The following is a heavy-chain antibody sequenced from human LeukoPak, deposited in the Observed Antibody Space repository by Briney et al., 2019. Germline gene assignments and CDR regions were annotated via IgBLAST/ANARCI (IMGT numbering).Heavy chain of an antibody. D-gene: IGHD6-13*01. J-gene: IGHJ4*02. CDR1: GFTFSSYA. Sequence: GGSLRLPCAASGFTFSSYAMHWVRQAPGKGLEWVAVISYDGSNKYYADSVKGRFTISRDNSKNTLYLQMNSLRAEDTAVYYCAREGIAAAGMGYFDYWGQGTLVTVSS. CDR3: AREGIAAAGMGYFDY. CDR2: ISYDGSNK. V-gene: IGHV3-30-3*01.